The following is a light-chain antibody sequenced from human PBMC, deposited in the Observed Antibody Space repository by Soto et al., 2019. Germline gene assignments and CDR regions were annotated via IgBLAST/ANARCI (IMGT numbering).Light chain of an antibody. V-gene: IGKV1-5*01. Sequence: DTQIPPYPSSLRASVGDSVSITCRARQSSSSWLAWYQQKPGKAPRFLIYDASSLESGVPSRFSGSGSGTEFTLTISSLQPDDFATYYCQQYNSYPLTFGGGTKVDI. CDR3: QQYNSYPLT. CDR2: DAS. J-gene: IGKJ4*01. CDR1: QSSSSW.